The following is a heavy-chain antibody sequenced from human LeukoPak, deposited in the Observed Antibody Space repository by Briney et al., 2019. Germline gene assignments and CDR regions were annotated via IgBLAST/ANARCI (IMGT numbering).Heavy chain of an antibody. D-gene: IGHD5-24*01. V-gene: IGHV3-23*01. Sequence: GGSLRLSCAASGFTFSNSAMSWVRQAPGKGLEWVSDINGSGGNTYYADSVKGRLSISRDNSKNTLYLQMNSLRTEDTAVYYCAKRDGYNSGPFDYWGQGTLVTVSS. CDR1: GFTFSNSA. CDR3: AKRDGYNSGPFDY. J-gene: IGHJ4*02. CDR2: INGSGGNT.